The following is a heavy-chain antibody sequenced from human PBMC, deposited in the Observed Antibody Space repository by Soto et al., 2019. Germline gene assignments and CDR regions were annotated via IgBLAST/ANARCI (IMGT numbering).Heavy chain of an antibody. J-gene: IGHJ4*02. D-gene: IGHD6-19*01. Sequence: PSETLSLTCSVSGASVSSVSFYWSWIRQPPGKGLEWIGFIYNNETFNYNPSLKSRVTLSVDTSKHQFSLKLSSVTAADTAVYYCARVPLRYSSSHNFDSWGQGALVTVSS. V-gene: IGHV4-61*01. CDR2: IYNNETF. CDR3: ARVPLRYSSSHNFDS. CDR1: GASVSSVSFY.